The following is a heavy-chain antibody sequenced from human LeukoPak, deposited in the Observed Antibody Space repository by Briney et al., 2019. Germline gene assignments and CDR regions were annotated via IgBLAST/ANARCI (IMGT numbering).Heavy chain of an antibody. V-gene: IGHV3-48*02. D-gene: IGHD2-15*01. CDR1: GFTFSTYS. J-gene: IGHJ4*02. CDR3: ATAGSNTQTWWFDY. Sequence: GGSLRLSCAASGFTFSTYSMTWVRQAPGKGLEWVSYIGYSNIPIYYADSVRGRFTVSRDNAKNSQYLQMNSLKDEDTAVYYCATAGSNTQTWWFDYWGQGTLVTVSS. CDR2: IGYSNIPI.